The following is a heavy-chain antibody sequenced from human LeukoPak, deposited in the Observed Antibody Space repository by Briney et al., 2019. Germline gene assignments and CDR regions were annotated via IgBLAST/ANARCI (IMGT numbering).Heavy chain of an antibody. Sequence: GGSLRLSCAASGFTFSSYEMNWVRQAPGKGLEWVSYISSSSSSIYYADSVKGRFTISRDNAKNSLYLQMNSLRAEDAAVYYCARSSGTYFDYWGQGTLVTVSS. J-gene: IGHJ4*02. D-gene: IGHD1-26*01. CDR2: ISSSSSSI. CDR1: GFTFSSYE. V-gene: IGHV3-48*01. CDR3: ARSSGTYFDY.